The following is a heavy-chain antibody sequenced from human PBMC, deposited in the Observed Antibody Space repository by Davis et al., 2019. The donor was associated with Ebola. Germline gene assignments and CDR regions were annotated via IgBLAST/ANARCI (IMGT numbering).Heavy chain of an antibody. Sequence: PGGSLRLSCAASGFTLSSNSMNWVRQAPGKGLEWVATIKEDGSEKYYVESVKGRFTISRDNSKNTLYLQMNGLRVEDTAIYYCAKDTSNIWFDIWGQGTNVTVSS. CDR1: GFTLSSNS. V-gene: IGHV3-7*03. J-gene: IGHJ3*02. CDR3: AKDTSNIWFDI. D-gene: IGHD1-26*01. CDR2: IKEDGSEK.